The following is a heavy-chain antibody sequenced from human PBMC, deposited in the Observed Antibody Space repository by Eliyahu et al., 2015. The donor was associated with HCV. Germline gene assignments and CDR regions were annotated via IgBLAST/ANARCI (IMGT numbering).Heavy chain of an antibody. V-gene: IGHV5-51*03. CDR2: VYPGDSDT. CDR3: ARVDRTWGAFDL. CDR1: GYSFTNYW. J-gene: IGHJ3*01. Sequence: EVQLVQSGAEVKKPGQSLKISCKGSGYSFTNYWIGWVRQMPGKGLEWMGIVYPGDSDTRFSPSFQGQVTISADKSINTIYLQWSSLKASDSAMYYCARVDRTWGAFDLWGQGTMVTVSS. D-gene: IGHD7-27*01.